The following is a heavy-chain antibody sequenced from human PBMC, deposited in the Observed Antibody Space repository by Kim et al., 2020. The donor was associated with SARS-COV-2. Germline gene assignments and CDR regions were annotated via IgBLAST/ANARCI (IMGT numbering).Heavy chain of an antibody. J-gene: IGHJ5*02. CDR2: ISYEGSTK. Sequence: GGSLRLSCAASGFTFSSHLMNWVRQAPGKGLEWVALISYEGSTKKYKESVQGRFTISRDNSKNALYLQMNSLRPEDTAVYYCARNLVGDRDXGPWGPGTLVXVSS. V-gene: IGHV3-30*03. D-gene: IGHD1-26*01. CDR3: ARNLVGDRDXGP. CDR1: GFTFSSHL.